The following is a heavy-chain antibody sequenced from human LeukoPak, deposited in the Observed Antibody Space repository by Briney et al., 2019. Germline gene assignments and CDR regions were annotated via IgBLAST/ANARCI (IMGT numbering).Heavy chain of an antibody. CDR1: GFTFSSYW. J-gene: IGHJ4*02. CDR2: IKQDGSEK. CDR3: ARGHTILAY. V-gene: IGHV3-7*01. Sequence: GGSLRLSCAAPGFTFSSYWMSWVRQAPGKGLEWVANIKQDGSEKYYVDSVKGRFTISRDNAKNSLYLQMNSLRAEDTAVYYCARGHTILAYWGQGALVTVSS. D-gene: IGHD3-3*01.